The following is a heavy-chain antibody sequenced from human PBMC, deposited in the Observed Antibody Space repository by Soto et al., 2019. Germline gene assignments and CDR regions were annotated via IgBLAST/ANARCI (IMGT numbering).Heavy chain of an antibody. V-gene: IGHV3-72*01. Sequence: PGGSLRLSSAASGFTFSDHYMDWVRQVPGEGLEWVGRIRNKAKSYTTDYAASVKGRFTISRDDSKNSLYLQMNSLRTEDTSLYYCARAARLCIDGSGTTSHDNWGQGTLVTVSS. J-gene: IGHJ4*02. CDR1: GFTFSDHY. D-gene: IGHD3-22*01. CDR3: ARAARLCIDGSGTTSHDN. CDR2: IRNKAKSYTT.